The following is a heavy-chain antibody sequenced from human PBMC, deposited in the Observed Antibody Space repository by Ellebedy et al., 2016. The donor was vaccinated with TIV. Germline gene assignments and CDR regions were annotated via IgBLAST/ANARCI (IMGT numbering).Heavy chain of an antibody. J-gene: IGHJ4*02. D-gene: IGHD6-6*01. CDR2: ISGSGGST. CDR1: GFTFSSYA. Sequence: GESLKISCAASGFTFSSYAMSWVRQAPGKGLEWVSAISGSGGSTYYADSVKGRFTISRDNSKNTLYLQMNSLRAEDTAVYYCAKGPTARPYYFDYWGQGTLVTVSS. V-gene: IGHV3-23*01. CDR3: AKGPTARPYYFDY.